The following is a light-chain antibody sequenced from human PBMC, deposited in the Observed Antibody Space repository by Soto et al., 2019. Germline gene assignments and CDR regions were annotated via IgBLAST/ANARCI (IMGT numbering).Light chain of an antibody. CDR2: EVS. Sequence: QSALTQPASVSGSPGQSITISCTGTSSDVGGYNYVSWYQQHPGKAPKLIICEVSDRPSGVSNRFSGSKSGSTASLTLSGLQAEDEADYFCSSYTNSKTEVFGTGTKVTVL. CDR3: SSYTNSKTEV. J-gene: IGLJ1*01. V-gene: IGLV2-14*01. CDR1: SSDVGGYNY.